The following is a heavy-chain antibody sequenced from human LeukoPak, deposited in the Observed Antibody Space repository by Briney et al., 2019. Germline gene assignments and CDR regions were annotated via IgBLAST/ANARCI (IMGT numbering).Heavy chain of an antibody. D-gene: IGHD3-10*01. J-gene: IGHJ6*02. Sequence: SETLSLTCTVSGGSISGDYWSWIRQSPGKGLEWIAYIHSSGSTSYNPSLKSRVTISVDTSKNQFSLKLSSVTAADTAVYYCARQRVVTMVRGAYYYYGMDVWGQGTTVTVSS. V-gene: IGHV4-59*08. CDR2: IHSSGST. CDR3: ARQRVVTMVRGAYYYYGMDV. CDR1: GGSISGDY.